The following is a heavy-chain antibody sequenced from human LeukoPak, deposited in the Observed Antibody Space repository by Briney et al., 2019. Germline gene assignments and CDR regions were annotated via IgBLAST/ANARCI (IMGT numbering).Heavy chain of an antibody. CDR1: GFTFSSYS. V-gene: IGHV3-21*01. D-gene: IGHD3-3*01. CDR2: ISSSSSYT. Sequence: GGSLRLSCAASGFTFSSYSMNWVRQAPGKGLEWVSSISSSSSYTYYADSVKGRFTISRDNAKNSLYLQMNSLRAEDTAVYYCARERNYDPVWFDPWGQGTLVTVSS. CDR3: ARERNYDPVWFDP. J-gene: IGHJ5*02.